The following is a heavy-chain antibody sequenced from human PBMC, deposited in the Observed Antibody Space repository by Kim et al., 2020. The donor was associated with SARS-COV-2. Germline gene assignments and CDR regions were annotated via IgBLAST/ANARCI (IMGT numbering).Heavy chain of an antibody. V-gene: IGHV3-33*05. CDR1: GFTFSSYS. Sequence: GGSLRLSCAASGFTFSSYSMHWVRQAPGKGLEWVAVISYDGSNKYYADSVKGRFTISRDNSKNTLYLQMNSLRAEDTAVYYCARGERYFDWVGDWGQGTL. D-gene: IGHD3-9*01. J-gene: IGHJ4*02. CDR3: ARGERYFDWVGD. CDR2: ISYDGSNK.